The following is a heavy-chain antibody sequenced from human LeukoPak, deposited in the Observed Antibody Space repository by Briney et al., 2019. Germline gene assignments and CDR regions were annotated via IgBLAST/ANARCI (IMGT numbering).Heavy chain of an antibody. CDR1: GGSISSSSYY. CDR3: ARAWSGYSDAFDI. Sequence: PSETLSLTCTVCGGSISSSSYYWGWIRQPPGKGLEWIGSIYYSGSTYYNPSLKSRVTISVDTSKNQFSLKLSSVTAADTAAYYCARAWSGYSDAFDIWGQGTMVTVSS. D-gene: IGHD3-3*01. J-gene: IGHJ3*02. V-gene: IGHV4-39*07. CDR2: IYYSGST.